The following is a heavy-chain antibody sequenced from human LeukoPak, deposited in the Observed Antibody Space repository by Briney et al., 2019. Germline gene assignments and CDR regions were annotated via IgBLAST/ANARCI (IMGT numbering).Heavy chain of an antibody. CDR2: INEDATTI. J-gene: IGHJ4*02. V-gene: IGHV3-74*01. CDR1: RFAFSAYW. D-gene: IGHD3-16*01. Sequence: GGALRLSCAASRFAFSAYWTHWVRPAPGKGLEWVSRINEDATTITYADSVKGRFIISRDNSKKSLYLQMNNLRAEDTAVYYCVRDLILVWTPGDDFDFWGQGTLVIVSS. CDR3: VRDLILVWTPGDDFDF.